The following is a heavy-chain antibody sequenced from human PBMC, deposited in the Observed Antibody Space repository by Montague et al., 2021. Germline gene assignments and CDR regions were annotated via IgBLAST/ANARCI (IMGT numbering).Heavy chain of an antibody. CDR3: AREVAPGSGSNSVDY. CDR1: DFTFSTYA. J-gene: IGHJ4*02. Sequence: SLRLSCPASDFTFSTYAMHWVRKAPGKGLEWVAVIWYDGGNKFYADSVKGRFTISRDNSKNTLYLQMNNLRAEDTAMYYCAREVAPGSGSNSVDYWGQGTLVTVSS. CDR2: IWYDGGNK. V-gene: IGHV3-33*01. D-gene: IGHD3-10*01.